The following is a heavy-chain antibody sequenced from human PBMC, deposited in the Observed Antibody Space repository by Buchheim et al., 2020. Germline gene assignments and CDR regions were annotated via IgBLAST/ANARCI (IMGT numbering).Heavy chain of an antibody. V-gene: IGHV3-11*01. CDR1: GFTFSDYY. CDR2: ISSSGSTI. Sequence: QVQLVESGGGLVKPGGSLRLSCAASGFTFSDYYMSWIRQAPGKGLEWVSYISSSGSTIYYADSVKGRFTISRDNATNSLYLQMNSLRAEDTAVYYCARALSKGYSSSWPDPDYYYYYGMDVWGQGTT. D-gene: IGHD6-13*01. CDR3: ARALSKGYSSSWPDPDYYYYYGMDV. J-gene: IGHJ6*02.